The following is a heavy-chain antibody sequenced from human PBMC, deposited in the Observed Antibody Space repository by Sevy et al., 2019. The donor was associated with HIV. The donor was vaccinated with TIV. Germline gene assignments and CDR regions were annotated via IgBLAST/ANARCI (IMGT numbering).Heavy chain of an antibody. CDR3: AREGHRIAARQGKVFDY. V-gene: IGHV3-30-3*01. J-gene: IGHJ4*02. Sequence: GGSLRLSCAASGFTFSSYAMHWVRQAPGKGLEWVAVISYDGSNKYYADSVKGRFTISRDNSKNTLYLQMNSLRAEDTAVYYCAREGHRIAARQGKVFDYWGKGTLVTVSS. D-gene: IGHD6-6*01. CDR1: GFTFSSYA. CDR2: ISYDGSNK.